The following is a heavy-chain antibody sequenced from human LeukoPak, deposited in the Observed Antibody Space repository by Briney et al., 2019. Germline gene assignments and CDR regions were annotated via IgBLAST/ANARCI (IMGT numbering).Heavy chain of an antibody. CDR1: GFTFSSYA. CDR2: TSGDGGAT. CDR3: AKDRPNYYGSNGHYYRRDGDY. Sequence: GGSLRLSCAAAGFTFSSYAMSWVRQSTGKGLEWVSSTSGDGGATYYSNSVKGRFTISRDNSRNTLYLQMNSLRAEDTAVYYCAKDRPNYYGSNGHYYRRDGDYWGQGTLVTVSS. J-gene: IGHJ4*02. D-gene: IGHD3-22*01. V-gene: IGHV3-23*01.